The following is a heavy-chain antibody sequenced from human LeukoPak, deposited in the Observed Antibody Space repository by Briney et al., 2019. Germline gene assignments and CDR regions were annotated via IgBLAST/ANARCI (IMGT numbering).Heavy chain of an antibody. V-gene: IGHV1-18*01. CDR1: GYTFTSYG. J-gene: IGHJ3*02. CDR2: ISAYNGNT. Sequence: GASVNVTCKASGYTFTSYGISWVRQAPGQGLEWMGWISAYNGNTNHAQKLQGRVTMTTDTSTSTAYMELRSLRSDDTAVYYCARVNGFGELLFNDAFDIWGQGAMLTLPS. D-gene: IGHD3-10*01. CDR3: ARVNGFGELLFNDAFDI.